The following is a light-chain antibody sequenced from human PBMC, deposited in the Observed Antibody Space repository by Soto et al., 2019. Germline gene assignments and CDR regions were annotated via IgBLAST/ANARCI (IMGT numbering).Light chain of an antibody. V-gene: IGKV2-28*01. Sequence: IVMTQSPLSLPVTPGEPAAISCRSSQSLLHSDGYIYLDWYLLKPGQPPQLLIYLASNRASGVTDRFRGGGSSTDFTLEITRVGAEDVGIYYCMQALQTPRTFGQGTRLEIK. CDR2: LAS. CDR3: MQALQTPRT. J-gene: IGKJ2*01. CDR1: QSLLHSDGYIY.